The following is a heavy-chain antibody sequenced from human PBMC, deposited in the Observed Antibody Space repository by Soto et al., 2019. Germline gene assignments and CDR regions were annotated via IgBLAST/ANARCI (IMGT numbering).Heavy chain of an antibody. J-gene: IGHJ4*02. Sequence: EVQLVETGGGLIQPGGSLRLSCAASGFTVSINYMSWVRQAPGKGLEWVSVIYSGGSTYYADSVKGRFTISRDNPKNTLYLQMNSLRAEDTAVYYGARSGYRIPFDYWGQGTLVTVAS. V-gene: IGHV3-53*02. CDR2: IYSGGST. CDR1: GFTVSINY. CDR3: ARSGYRIPFDY. D-gene: IGHD3-3*01.